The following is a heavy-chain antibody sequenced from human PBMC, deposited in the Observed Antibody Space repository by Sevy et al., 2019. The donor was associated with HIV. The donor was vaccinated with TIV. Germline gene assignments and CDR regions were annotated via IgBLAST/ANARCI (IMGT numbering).Heavy chain of an antibody. D-gene: IGHD6-25*01. J-gene: IGHJ5*02. CDR1: GFTFSSHD. V-gene: IGHV3-48*03. Sequence: GGSLRLSCTASGFTFSSHDMNWVRQAPGKALEWVSKISSSGSSIYYADSVKGRFTISRDNAKNSLNLQMNSLRAEDPAVYYCTRSGGAFDNGFDPWGQGTLVTVSS. CDR3: TRSGGAFDNGFDP. CDR2: ISSSGSSI.